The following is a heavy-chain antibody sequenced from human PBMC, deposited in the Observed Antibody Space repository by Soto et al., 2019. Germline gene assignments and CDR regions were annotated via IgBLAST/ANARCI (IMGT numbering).Heavy chain of an antibody. CDR2: ISYDGGNK. CDR1: GFTFSSFA. Sequence: QVQLVESGGGVVQPGRSLRLSCAASGFTFSSFAMHWVRQAPGKGLEWVAVISYDGGNKYYADSVKGRFTISRDSSKNTLYLQMNSLRPEDTAVYYCARDRGFDSSGYYFMWDQGTLVTVSS. D-gene: IGHD3-22*01. V-gene: IGHV3-30-3*01. J-gene: IGHJ4*02. CDR3: ARDRGFDSSGYYFM.